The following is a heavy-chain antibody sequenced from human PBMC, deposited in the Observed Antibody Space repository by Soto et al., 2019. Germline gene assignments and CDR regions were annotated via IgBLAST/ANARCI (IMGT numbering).Heavy chain of an antibody. J-gene: IGHJ4*02. D-gene: IGHD3-22*01. CDR1: AFTFSNYA. CDR3: ARNPGYYYDSTGYQLDY. V-gene: IGHV3-23*01. Sequence: PGGSLRLSCAASAFTFSNYAMSWVRQAPGKGLEWVSAISYGGGTTYYADSVKGRFTISSDNSKNTLYLQINSLRAEDTAVYYCARNPGYYYDSTGYQLDYWGQGTLVTVCS. CDR2: ISYGGGTT.